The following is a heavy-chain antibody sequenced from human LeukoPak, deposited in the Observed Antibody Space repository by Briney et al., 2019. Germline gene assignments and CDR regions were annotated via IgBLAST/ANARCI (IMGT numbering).Heavy chain of an antibody. J-gene: IGHJ5*02. Sequence: SETLSLTCTVSGGSISSSNYYWSWIRQPAGKGLEWIGRIYTSGSTNYNPSLKSRVTISVDTSKNQFSLKLSSVTAADTAVYYCARELSGSFSNWFDPWGQGTLVTVSS. D-gene: IGHD3-10*01. CDR1: GGSISSSNYY. CDR2: IYTSGST. CDR3: ARELSGSFSNWFDP. V-gene: IGHV4-61*02.